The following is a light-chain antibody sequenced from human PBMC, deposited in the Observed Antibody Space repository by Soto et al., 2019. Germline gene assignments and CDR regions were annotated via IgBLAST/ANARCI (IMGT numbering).Light chain of an antibody. CDR2: KAS. J-gene: IGKJ1*01. CDR3: QQYNAFWT. Sequence: DIQMTQSPSTLSASVGDRVTITCRASQSISSWLAWYQQKPGKAPKLLIYKASTLESGVPSNFSGSGSGTEFTLTISGLQPDDFATYYCQQYNAFWTFGQGTKVDIK. V-gene: IGKV1-5*03. CDR1: QSISSW.